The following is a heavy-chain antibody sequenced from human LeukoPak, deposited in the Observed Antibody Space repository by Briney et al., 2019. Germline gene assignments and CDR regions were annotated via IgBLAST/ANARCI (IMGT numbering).Heavy chain of an antibody. CDR1: GFTFSSYG. CDR2: IRYDGSNK. CDR3: ARGEAYDYVRGRYFDL. J-gene: IGHJ2*01. Sequence: PGGSLRLSCAASGFTFSSYGMHWVRQAPGKGLEWVAFIRYDGSNKYYADSVKGRFTISRDNAKNSLYLQMNSLRAGDTAVYYCARGEAYDYVRGRYFDLWGRGTLVTVSP. V-gene: IGHV3-30*02. D-gene: IGHD3-16*01.